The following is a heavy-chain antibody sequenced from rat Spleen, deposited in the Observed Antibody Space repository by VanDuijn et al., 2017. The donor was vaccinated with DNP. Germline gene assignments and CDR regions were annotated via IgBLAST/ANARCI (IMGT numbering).Heavy chain of an antibody. CDR3: ARHVLPLRVWDY. CDR2: ISYDGGSA. D-gene: IGHD1-4*01. V-gene: IGHV5-22*01. Sequence: EVQLVESGGGLVQPGRSLKLSCEVSGFTVSDYYMAWVRQAPTKGLEWVAYISYDGGSAYNGDSVKGRFTISRDNAKSTLYLHMNSLRSEDMATYYCARHVLPLRVWDYWGQGVTVTVSS. CDR1: GFTVSDYY. J-gene: IGHJ2*01.